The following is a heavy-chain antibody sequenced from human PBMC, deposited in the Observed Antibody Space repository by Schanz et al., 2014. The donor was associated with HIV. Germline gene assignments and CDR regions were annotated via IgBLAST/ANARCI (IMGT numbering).Heavy chain of an antibody. D-gene: IGHD4-17*01. CDR2: ISSGGDYI. Sequence: EVQLVESGGGLVKRGGSLRLSCVVSGLIFRTYDMNWVRQAPGKGLEWVSSISSGGDYIYHADSVKGRFTFSRDNSKNTLYLQMYSLRGEDTAVYYCAKGTIFHGDCLDYWGQGTLVTVSS. CDR1: GLIFRTYD. V-gene: IGHV3-21*01. J-gene: IGHJ4*02. CDR3: AKGTIFHGDCLDY.